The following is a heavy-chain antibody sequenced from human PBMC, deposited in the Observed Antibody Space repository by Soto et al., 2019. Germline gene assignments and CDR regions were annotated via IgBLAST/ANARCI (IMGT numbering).Heavy chain of an antibody. CDR2: IFHSGST. D-gene: IGHD2-2*01. J-gene: IGHJ4*02. CDR1: GDSLSSSVW. Sequence: QVQLQGSGPGLLKPSETLSLTCAVSGDSLSSSVWWVWVRQPPGKGLEWIGEIFHSGSTNYNPSRQSRATMSVDKSKIPFSLNLTSVTAADTALYYCAREAWTRLDCWGQGALVAVSS. V-gene: IGHV4-4*02. CDR3: AREAWTRLDC.